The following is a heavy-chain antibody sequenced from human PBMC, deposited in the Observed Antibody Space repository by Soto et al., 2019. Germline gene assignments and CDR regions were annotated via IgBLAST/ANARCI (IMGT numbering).Heavy chain of an antibody. CDR2: IYYSGST. J-gene: IGHJ5*02. V-gene: IGHV4-59*08. CDR1: GGSISSYY. Sequence: PSETLSLTCTGSGGSISSYYWSWIRQPPGKGLEWIGYIYYSGSTNYNPSLKSRVTISVDTSKNQFSLKLSSVTAADTAVYYCARLIYGDYCFDPWGPGTLVTVSS. CDR3: ARLIYGDYCFDP. D-gene: IGHD4-17*01.